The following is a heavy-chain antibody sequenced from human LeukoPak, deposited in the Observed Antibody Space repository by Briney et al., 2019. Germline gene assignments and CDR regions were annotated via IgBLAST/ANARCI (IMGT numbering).Heavy chain of an antibody. Sequence: ASVKVSCKASGYTFTSYGISWVRQAPGQGLEWMGWINPNSGGTNYAQKFQGRVTMTRDTSISTAYMELSRLRSDDTAVYYCARARIAVAGRNAFDIWGQGTMVTVSS. CDR1: GYTFTSYG. V-gene: IGHV1-2*02. CDR2: INPNSGGT. CDR3: ARARIAVAGRNAFDI. D-gene: IGHD6-19*01. J-gene: IGHJ3*02.